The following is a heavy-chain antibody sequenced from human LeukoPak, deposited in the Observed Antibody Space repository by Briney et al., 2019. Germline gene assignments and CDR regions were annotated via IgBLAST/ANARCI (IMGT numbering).Heavy chain of an antibody. Sequence: ASVKVSCTASGYTFTGYYMHWVRQAPGQGLEWMGWINPNSGGTNSAQKFQGRVTMTRDTSISTAYMELSRLRSDDTAVYYCERGPPPASIVVVPAAHFDYWGQGTLVTVSS. D-gene: IGHD2-2*01. J-gene: IGHJ4*02. CDR1: GYTFTGYY. CDR2: INPNSGGT. V-gene: IGHV1-2*02. CDR3: ERGPPPASIVVVPAAHFDY.